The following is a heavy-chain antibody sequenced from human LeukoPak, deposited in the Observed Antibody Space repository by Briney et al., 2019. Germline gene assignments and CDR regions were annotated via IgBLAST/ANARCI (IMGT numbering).Heavy chain of an antibody. Sequence: SETLSLTCTVSGGSISSRSYYWGWIRQPPGKGLEWIGSAYYSGSTYYNPSLKSRVSIFVDTSKNQFSLKLSSVTAADTAVYYCASKYCSSTSCAIGLVDYWGQGTLVTVSS. V-gene: IGHV4-39*01. J-gene: IGHJ4*02. CDR1: GGSISSRSYY. CDR2: AYYSGST. CDR3: ASKYCSSTSCAIGLVDY. D-gene: IGHD2-2*01.